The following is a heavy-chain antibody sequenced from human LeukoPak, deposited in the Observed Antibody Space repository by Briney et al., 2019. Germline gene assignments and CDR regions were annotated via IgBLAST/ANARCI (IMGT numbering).Heavy chain of an antibody. J-gene: IGHJ5*02. Sequence: SETLSLTCTVSGGSISSGSYYWGWIRQPPGKGLEWIGNIYYSGSTYYNPSLKIRFTISVDTSKNQFSLKLSSVTAADTAVYYCARHATMVRGVIHTDWFDPWGQGTLVTVSS. CDR1: GGSISSGSYY. V-gene: IGHV4-39*01. D-gene: IGHD3-10*01. CDR3: ARHATMVRGVIHTDWFDP. CDR2: IYYSGST.